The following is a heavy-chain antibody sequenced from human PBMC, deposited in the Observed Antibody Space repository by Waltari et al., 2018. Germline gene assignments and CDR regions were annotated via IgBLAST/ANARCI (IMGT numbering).Heavy chain of an antibody. V-gene: IGHV4-39*01. J-gene: IGHJ3*01. D-gene: IGHD5-12*01. CDR2: ISYSGAT. Sequence: QLHLQESGPGLVKPSETLSLTCSVSGGSITSNRHYWGWIRQPPGKGPEWTGTISYSGATYNNPSLKSRVTISFDTSKNQYSLKLTSVTAADTAVYYCATYIGASIGTAAFDVWGQGTMVTVSS. CDR3: ATYIGASIGTAAFDV. CDR1: GGSITSNRHY.